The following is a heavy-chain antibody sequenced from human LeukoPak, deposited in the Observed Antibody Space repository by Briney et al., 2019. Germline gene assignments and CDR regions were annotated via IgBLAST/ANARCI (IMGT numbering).Heavy chain of an antibody. Sequence: GGSLRLSCAASGFTFRSYAMSWVRQAPGKGLEWVSAISGSGGSTYYADSVKGRFTISRDDSKNTLYLQMNSLRAEDTAVYYCASGYSGYDYYFDYWGQGTLVTVSS. CDR1: GFTFRSYA. D-gene: IGHD5-12*01. J-gene: IGHJ4*02. CDR2: ISGSGGST. CDR3: ASGYSGYDYYFDY. V-gene: IGHV3-23*01.